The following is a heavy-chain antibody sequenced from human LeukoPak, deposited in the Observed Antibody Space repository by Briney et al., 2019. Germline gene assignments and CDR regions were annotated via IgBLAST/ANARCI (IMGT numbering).Heavy chain of an antibody. CDR2: INHSGST. CDR1: GGSFSGYY. CDR3: ARGRDKGGRYFDY. D-gene: IGHD3-16*01. J-gene: IGHJ4*02. V-gene: IGHV4-34*01. Sequence: SETLSLTCAVYGGSFSGYYWSWIRQPPGKGLEWIGEINHSGSTNYNPSLKSRVTISVGTSKNQFSLKLSSVTAADTAVYYCARGRDKGGRYFDYWGQGTLVTVSS.